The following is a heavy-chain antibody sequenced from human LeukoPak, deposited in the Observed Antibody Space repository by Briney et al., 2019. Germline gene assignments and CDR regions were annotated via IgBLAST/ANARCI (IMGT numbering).Heavy chain of an antibody. Sequence: GGSLRLSCAASGFTFSDYYMTWIRQAPGKGLEWVSYISDSGTNIYYADSVKGRFTISRDNAKNSLYLQMNTLGAEDTAVYYCARDRVGSADFWSGYYTGTFDYWGQGTLVTVSS. CDR3: ARDRVGSADFWSGYYTGTFDY. D-gene: IGHD3-3*01. CDR1: GFTFSDYY. CDR2: ISDSGTNI. V-gene: IGHV3-11*04. J-gene: IGHJ4*02.